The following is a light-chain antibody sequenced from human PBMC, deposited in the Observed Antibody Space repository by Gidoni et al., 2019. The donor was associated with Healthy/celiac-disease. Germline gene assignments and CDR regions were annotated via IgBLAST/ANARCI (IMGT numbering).Light chain of an antibody. V-gene: IGKV3-11*01. J-gene: IGKJ4*01. CDR1: QSVSSY. CDR2: DAS. CDR3: QQRSNWPLLT. Sequence: ELVLTQSPATLSLSPGERATLSCRASQSVSSYLAWYQQKPGQAPRLLIYDASNRATGIPARCSGSGSGTDFTLTISSLEPEDFAVYYCQQRSNWPLLTFGGGTKVEIK.